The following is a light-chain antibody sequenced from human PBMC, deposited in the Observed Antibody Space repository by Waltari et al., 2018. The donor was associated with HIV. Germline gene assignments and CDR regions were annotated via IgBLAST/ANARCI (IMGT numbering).Light chain of an antibody. CDR1: TSNIGNNP. CDR2: SNN. J-gene: IGLJ2*01. CDR3: GAWDDSLHGPL. V-gene: IGLV1-44*01. Sequence: QSVLTQPPSASGTPSQRVTISCSGSTSNIGNNPVEWYQQLPATAPKLLIYSNNQRPSGFPDRFSGSKSGTSGSLAISGLQSEDEADYYCGAWDDSLHGPLFGGGTKLTVL.